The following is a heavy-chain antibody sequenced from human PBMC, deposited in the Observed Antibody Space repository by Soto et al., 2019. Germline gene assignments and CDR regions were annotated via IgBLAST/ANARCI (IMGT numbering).Heavy chain of an antibody. J-gene: IGHJ6*03. Sequence: SGPTLVNPTETLTLTCTVSGFSLSNARMGVSWIRQPPGKALEWLAHIFSNDEKSYSTSLKSRLTISKDTSKSQVVLTMTNMDPVDTATYYXARIVTIFGVVTLYYYYYMDVWGKGTTVTAP. V-gene: IGHV2-26*01. CDR3: ARIVTIFGVVTLYYYYYMDV. D-gene: IGHD3-3*01. CDR1: GFSLSNARMG. CDR2: IFSNDEK.